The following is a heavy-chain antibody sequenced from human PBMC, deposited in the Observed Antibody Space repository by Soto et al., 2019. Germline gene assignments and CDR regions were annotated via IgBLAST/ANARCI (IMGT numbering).Heavy chain of an antibody. CDR3: AREVRGGFTGIFDQ. CDR1: GDSISDYFY. D-gene: IGHD2-15*01. J-gene: IGHJ4*02. V-gene: IGHV4-4*07. CDR2: IYTDGTT. Sequence: QVQLQGSGPGQVKPSETLSLTYTVSGDSISDYFYWSWIRQPAGKGLEWIGRIYTDGTTKYNPSLKSRVTLSLDKSKNQFCLRLSSVTAADTAVYYFAREVRGGFTGIFDQWGRGARVTVSS.